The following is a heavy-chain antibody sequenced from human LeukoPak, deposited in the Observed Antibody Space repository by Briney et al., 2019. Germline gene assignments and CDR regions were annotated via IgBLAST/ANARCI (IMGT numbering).Heavy chain of an antibody. V-gene: IGHV3-30*02. Sequence: PGGSLRLSCVGSGFIFSNYGIHWVRRAPGRGLEWGAFIKFGGGSEYYADSVKGRFTISRDNAKRSLYLQMNNLILEDTALYHCAKSRAPTADPDAFDLWGQGTMVTVSS. CDR1: GFIFSNYG. CDR3: AKSRAPTADPDAFDL. CDR2: IKFGGGSE. D-gene: IGHD1-14*01. J-gene: IGHJ3*01.